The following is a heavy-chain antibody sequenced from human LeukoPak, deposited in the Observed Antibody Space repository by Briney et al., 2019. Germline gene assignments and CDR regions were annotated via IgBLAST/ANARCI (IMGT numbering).Heavy chain of an antibody. CDR2: INSDGSST. J-gene: IGHJ3*02. D-gene: IGHD3-16*02. CDR1: GFTLRSYW. V-gene: IGHV3-74*01. CDR3: VRNSEEYVRGSYRYADAFDI. Sequence: PGGSLRLSCVASGFTLRSYWMHWVRQVPGKGLMWVSRINSDGSSTDYADSVKGRFTTSRDNAKNTLFLQMSSLRAEDTAMYYCVRNSEEYVRGSYRYADAFDIWGQGTMLTVSS.